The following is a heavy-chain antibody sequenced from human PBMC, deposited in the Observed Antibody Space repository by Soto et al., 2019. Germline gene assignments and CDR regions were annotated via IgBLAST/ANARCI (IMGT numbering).Heavy chain of an antibody. J-gene: IGHJ4*02. Sequence: QVQLVQSGAEVKKPGSSVKVSCKASGGTFSSYAISWVRQAPGQGLEWMGGIIPIFGTANYAQKFQGRVTITADESTSTAYMELTSLRSDITAVYYFARDQGGLVPADAPLCWGQGTLVAVSS. D-gene: IGHD2-2*01. CDR2: IIPIFGTA. CDR1: GGTFSSYA. CDR3: ARDQGGLVPADAPLC. V-gene: IGHV1-69*12.